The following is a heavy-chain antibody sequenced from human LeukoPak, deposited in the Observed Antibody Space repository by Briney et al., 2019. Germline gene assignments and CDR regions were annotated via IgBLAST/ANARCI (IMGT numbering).Heavy chain of an antibody. CDR1: GFTFSSYA. D-gene: IGHD3-16*02. J-gene: IGHJ4*02. V-gene: IGHV3-23*01. Sequence: PGGSLRRSCAASGFTFSSYAMSWVRQAPGKGLEWVSAISSSGGSTYYADSGRGRLTISRDNSKNTLYLQMNSLRAKATAVYYCAKDEITFGGVIALNYFDYRGQGNLVTVSS. CDR3: AKDEITFGGVIALNYFDY. CDR2: ISSSGGST.